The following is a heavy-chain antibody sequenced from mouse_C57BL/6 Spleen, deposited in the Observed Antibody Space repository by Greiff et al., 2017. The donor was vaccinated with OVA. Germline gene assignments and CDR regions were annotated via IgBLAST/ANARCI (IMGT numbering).Heavy chain of an antibody. D-gene: IGHD1-1*02. J-gene: IGHJ2*01. CDR2: IDPSDSYT. V-gene: IGHV1-59*01. Sequence: QVQLQQSGAELVRPGTSVKLSCKASGYTFTSYWMHWVKQRPGQGLEWIGVIDPSDSYTNYNQKFKGKATLTVDTSSSTAYMQLSSLTSEDSAVYYCARRGSYGFDYWGQGTTLTVSS. CDR3: ARRGSYGFDY. CDR1: GYTFTSYW.